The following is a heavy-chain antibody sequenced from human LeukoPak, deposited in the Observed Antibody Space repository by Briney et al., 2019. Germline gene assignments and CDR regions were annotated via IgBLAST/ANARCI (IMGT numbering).Heavy chain of an antibody. J-gene: IGHJ4*02. Sequence: PGRSLRLSCAASGFTFSSYGMHWVRQAPGKELEWVAVISYDGSNKCYADSVKGRFIISRDNSKNTLYLQMDSLRAEDTAVYYCAKDLGYSYHFDYWGQGTLVTVSS. CDR3: AKDLGYSYHFDY. D-gene: IGHD5-18*01. CDR2: ISYDGSNK. CDR1: GFTFSSYG. V-gene: IGHV3-30*18.